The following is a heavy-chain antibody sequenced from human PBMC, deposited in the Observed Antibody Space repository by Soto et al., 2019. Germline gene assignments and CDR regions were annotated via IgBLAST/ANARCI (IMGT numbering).Heavy chain of an antibody. Sequence: GGFLRLSCAASGFTFSSYSMNWVRQAPGKGLEWVSYISSSSSTIYYADSVKGRFTISRDNAKNSLYLQMNSLRAEDTAVYYCARNGSDDGLSFDIWGQGTMVTVSS. J-gene: IGHJ3*02. CDR2: ISSSSSTI. CDR1: GFTFSSYS. D-gene: IGHD4-17*01. V-gene: IGHV3-48*01. CDR3: ARNGSDDGLSFDI.